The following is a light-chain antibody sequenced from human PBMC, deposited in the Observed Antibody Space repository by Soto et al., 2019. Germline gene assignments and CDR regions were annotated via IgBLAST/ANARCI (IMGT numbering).Light chain of an antibody. CDR3: AAWDDSLNAWV. CDR2: SNN. V-gene: IGLV1-44*01. J-gene: IGLJ3*02. Sequence: QLVLTQPPSASGTPGQRVTISCSGSSSNIGSNTVNWYQQLPGTAPKLLIYSNNQRPSAVPDRFSGSKSGTSASLAISGLQSEDEADYYCAAWDDSLNAWVFGGGAKLTVL. CDR1: SSNIGSNT.